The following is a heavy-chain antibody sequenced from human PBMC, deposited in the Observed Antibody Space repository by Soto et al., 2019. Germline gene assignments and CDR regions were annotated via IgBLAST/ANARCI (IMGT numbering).Heavy chain of an antibody. Sequence: QVQLVQSGAEVKKPGSSVKVSCKASGGTFSSYAISWVRQAPGQGLEWMGGIIPIFGTANYAEKFQGRVTITADESTTTAYMELSRLRSEDTAVYYGAREGASGSHVGYWGQGTLVTGSS. CDR1: GGTFSSYA. CDR2: IIPIFGTA. D-gene: IGHD3-22*01. CDR3: AREGASGSHVGY. V-gene: IGHV1-69*01. J-gene: IGHJ4*02.